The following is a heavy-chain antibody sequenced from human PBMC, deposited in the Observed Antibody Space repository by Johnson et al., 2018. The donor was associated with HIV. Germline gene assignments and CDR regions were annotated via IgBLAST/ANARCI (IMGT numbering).Heavy chain of an antibody. CDR2: IRYDGSNK. D-gene: IGHD3-3*01. CDR1: GFTFSSYG. Sequence: VESGGGVVQPGRSLRLSCAASGFTFSSYGMHWVRQAPGKGLEWVAFIRYDGSNKYYADSVKGRFTISRDNSKNTLYLQMNSLRAEDTAVYYCAKEDSWRRAFDLWGQGTMVTVSS. CDR3: AKEDSWRRAFDL. J-gene: IGHJ3*01. V-gene: IGHV3-30*02.